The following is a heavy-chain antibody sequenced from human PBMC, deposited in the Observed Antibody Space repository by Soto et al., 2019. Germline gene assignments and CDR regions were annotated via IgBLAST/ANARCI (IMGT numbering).Heavy chain of an antibody. V-gene: IGHV1-18*01. CDR3: ARCCHGVITIFGVAPRSDDDAFDI. D-gene: IGHD3-3*01. J-gene: IGHJ3*02. CDR2: ISAYNGNT. CDR1: GYTFTSYG. Sequence: ASVKVSCKASGYTFTSYGISWVRQAPGQGLEWMGWISAYNGNTNYAQKLQGRVTMTTDTSTSTAYMELRSLRSDDTAVYYCARCCHGVITIFGVAPRSDDDAFDIWGQGTMVTVSS.